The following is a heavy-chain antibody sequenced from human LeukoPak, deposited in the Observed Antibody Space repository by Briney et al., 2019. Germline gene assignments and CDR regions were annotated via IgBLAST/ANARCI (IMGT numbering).Heavy chain of an antibody. CDR2: ISYDGSAK. CDR3: ARDEGNSYGFGGYFDY. V-gene: IGHV3-30*03. CDR1: GFTFINYG. Sequence: GRSLRLSCAASGFTFINYGMLWVRQAPGEGLEWVALISYDGSAKYYGDSLKGRFTISRDNSKNTLYLQMNGLRAEDTAVYYCARDEGNSYGFGGYFDYWGQGTLVTVSS. J-gene: IGHJ4*02. D-gene: IGHD5-18*01.